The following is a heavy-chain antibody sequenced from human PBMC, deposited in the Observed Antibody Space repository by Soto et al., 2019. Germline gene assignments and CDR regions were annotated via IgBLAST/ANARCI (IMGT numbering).Heavy chain of an antibody. D-gene: IGHD2-21*02. Sequence: ASVKVSCKASGYNFILHGISWVRQAPGQGLEWMGWISSYSGNTDYAQNIQGRVTMTTDTSTGTVYMELRSLTSDDTAMYYCAIVWYGGHSGAFDFWGPGIRVTVSS. V-gene: IGHV1-18*01. CDR1: GYNFILHG. J-gene: IGHJ3*01. CDR3: AIVWYGGHSGAFDF. CDR2: ISSYSGNT.